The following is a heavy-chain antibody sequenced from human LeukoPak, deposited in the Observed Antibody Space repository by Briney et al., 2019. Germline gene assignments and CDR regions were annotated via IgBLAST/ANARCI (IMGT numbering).Heavy chain of an antibody. V-gene: IGHV4-59*01. J-gene: IGHJ5*02. CDR3: ARGGYYGSGNDFRFDP. Sequence: SETLSLTCTVSGDSFSYFYWSWIRQPPGKGLEWIGYIYYSGSTNYKPSLKSRVTISVDTSKNQFSLKLSSVTAADTAVYYCARGGYYGSGNDFRFDPWGQGTLVTVSS. CDR2: IYYSGST. D-gene: IGHD3-10*01. CDR1: GDSFSYFY.